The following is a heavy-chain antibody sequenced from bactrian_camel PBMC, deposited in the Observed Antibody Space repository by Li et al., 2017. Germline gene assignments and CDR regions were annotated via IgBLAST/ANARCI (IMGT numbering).Heavy chain of an antibody. CDR2: TNSGGSNT. V-gene: IGHV3S40*01. Sequence: VQLVESGGGLVQPGGSLRLSCAASGFTFSSYAMSWVRQAPGKGLEWVSATNSGGSNTYYADSVKGRFIISRDNAKNTVYLQMNSLKPEDTAVYYCVRECGSSWYYGMDYWGKGTQVTVS. CDR1: GFTFSSYA. J-gene: IGHJ7*01. D-gene: IGHD6*01.